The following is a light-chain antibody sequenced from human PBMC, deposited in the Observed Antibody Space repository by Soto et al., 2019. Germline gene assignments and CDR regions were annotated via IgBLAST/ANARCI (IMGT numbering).Light chain of an antibody. CDR1: QSISSW. V-gene: IGKV1-5*03. Sequence: DIQMTQSPYTLSASVGDRVTITCRASQSISSWLAWYQQKPGKAPKLLMYKASILESGVPSRFSGSGSGTEFTLTISSLQPDDFATYYCHQYNSFPWTFGQGTKV. J-gene: IGKJ1*01. CDR2: KAS. CDR3: HQYNSFPWT.